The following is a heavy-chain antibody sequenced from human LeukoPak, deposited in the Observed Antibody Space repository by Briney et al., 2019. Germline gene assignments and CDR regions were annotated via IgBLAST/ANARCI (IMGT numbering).Heavy chain of an antibody. CDR3: AVYCSGGSCYRHYYYGMDV. V-gene: IGHV3-11*01. CDR2: ISSSGSTI. Sequence: GGSLRLSCAASGFTFSDYYMSWIRQAPGKGLEWVSYISSSGSTIYYADSVKGRFTISRDNAKNSLYLQMNSLRAEDTAVYYCAVYCSGGSCYRHYYYGMDVWGQGTTVTVSS. J-gene: IGHJ6*02. CDR1: GFTFSDYY. D-gene: IGHD2-15*01.